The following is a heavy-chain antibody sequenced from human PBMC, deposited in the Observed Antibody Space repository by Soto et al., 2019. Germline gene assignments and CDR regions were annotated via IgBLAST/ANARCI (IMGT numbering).Heavy chain of an antibody. V-gene: IGHV4-34*01. J-gene: IGHJ6*03. Sequence: SETLSLTCAVYGGSFSGYYWSWIRQPPGKGLEWIGEINHSGSTNYNPSLKSRVTISVDTSKNQFSLKLSSVTAADTAVYYCARAHYDFWNSQRDYMDVWGKGTTVT. CDR3: ARAHYDFWNSQRDYMDV. CDR1: GGSFSGYY. CDR2: INHSGST. D-gene: IGHD3-3*01.